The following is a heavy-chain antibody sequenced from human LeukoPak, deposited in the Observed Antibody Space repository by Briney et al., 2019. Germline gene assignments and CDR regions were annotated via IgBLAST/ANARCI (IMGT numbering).Heavy chain of an antibody. CDR1: GGSISSYY. V-gene: IGHV4-59*12. CDR2: IYYSGST. CDR3: ARGRADILTGYLRRNWFDP. J-gene: IGHJ5*02. Sequence: SETLSLTCTVSGGSISSYYWSWIRQPPGKGLEWIGYIYYSGSTNYNPSLKSRVTISVDTSKNQFSLKLSSVTAADTAVYYCARGRADILTGYLRRNWFDPWGQGTLVTVSS. D-gene: IGHD3-9*01.